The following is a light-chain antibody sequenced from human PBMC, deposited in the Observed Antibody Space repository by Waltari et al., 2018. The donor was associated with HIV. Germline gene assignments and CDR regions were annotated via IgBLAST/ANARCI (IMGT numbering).Light chain of an antibody. J-gene: IGLJ3*02. CDR3: ASWDDNLDGWV. CDR2: KND. Sequence: QSLLPQPPSASGTPGQRVTISCSGSYSNIGSNTVNWHQQLPGSAPRALIYKNDQRPSGVPDRFSGSKSGTSASLAISGLRSEDQGDYYCASWDDNLDGWVFGGGTRLTVL. V-gene: IGLV1-44*01. CDR1: YSNIGSNT.